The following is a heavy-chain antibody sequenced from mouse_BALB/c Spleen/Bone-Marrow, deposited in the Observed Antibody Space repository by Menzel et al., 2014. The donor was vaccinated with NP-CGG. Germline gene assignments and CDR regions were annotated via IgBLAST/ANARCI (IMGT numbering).Heavy chain of an antibody. CDR3: ARDRGFGYDRTMDY. V-gene: IGHV2-9*02. CDR2: IWAGGST. D-gene: IGHD2-2*01. Sequence: VKLVESGPGLVAPSQSLSITCTVSGFSLASYGVHWVRQPPGKGLEWLGVIWAGGSTNYNSALMSRLSISKGNSKSQVFLKMNRLQTDDTAMYFCARDRGFGYDRTMDYWGQGTSVTVSS. J-gene: IGHJ4*01. CDR1: GFSLASYG.